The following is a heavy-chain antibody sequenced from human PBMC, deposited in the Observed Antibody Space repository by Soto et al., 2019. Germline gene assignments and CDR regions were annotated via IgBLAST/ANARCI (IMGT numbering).Heavy chain of an antibody. CDR3: AKLDGDYVASGA. Sequence: PGGSLRLSCAASGFTFSSYALSWVRQTPGRGLEWVSSINSGGGSTYYSDSVKGRFTISKDNSKKTLYLQMESLRADDTAVYYCAKLDGDYVASGAWGQGTTVTVSS. CDR2: INSGGGST. D-gene: IGHD4-17*01. CDR1: GFTFSSYA. J-gene: IGHJ6*02. V-gene: IGHV3-23*01.